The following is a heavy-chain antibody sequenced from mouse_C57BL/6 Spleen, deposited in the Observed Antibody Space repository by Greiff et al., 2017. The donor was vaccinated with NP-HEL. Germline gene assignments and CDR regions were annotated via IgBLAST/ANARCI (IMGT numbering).Heavy chain of an antibody. V-gene: IGHV1-81*01. J-gene: IGHJ4*01. Sequence: VQLQQSGAELARPGASVKLSCKASGYTFTSYGISWVKQRTGQGLEWIGEIYPRSGNTYYNEKFKGKATLTADKSSSTAYMELRSLTSEDSAVYFCARNSLGGSNYAMDYWGQGTSVTVSS. D-gene: IGHD1-1*01. CDR1: GYTFTSYG. CDR2: IYPRSGNT. CDR3: ARNSLGGSNYAMDY.